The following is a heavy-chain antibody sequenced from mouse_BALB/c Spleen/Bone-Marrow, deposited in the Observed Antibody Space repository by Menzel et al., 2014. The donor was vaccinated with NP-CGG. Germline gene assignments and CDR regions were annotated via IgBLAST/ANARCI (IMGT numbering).Heavy chain of an antibody. CDR1: GYTFTSYD. CDR2: IFPGDGST. Sequence: QVQLKESGAELVKPGASVKLSCNASGYTFTSYDINWVRQRPEQGLEWIGWIFPGDGSTKYNEKFKGKATLTTDKSSSTAYMQLSRLKSEDSAVYFCARRVYYDYDGGAWFAYWGQGTLVTVSA. V-gene: IGHV1-85*01. J-gene: IGHJ3*01. D-gene: IGHD2-4*01. CDR3: ARRVYYDYDGGAWFAY.